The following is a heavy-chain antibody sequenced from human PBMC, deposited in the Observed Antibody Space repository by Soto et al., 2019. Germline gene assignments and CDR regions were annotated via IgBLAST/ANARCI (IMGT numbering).Heavy chain of an antibody. Sequence: QIQLVESGGGVVQPGRSLRLSCAASGFTFNTYGFNWVRQAPGKGLEWVAVIWYDGNTKYYADSVKGRFTISRDNLKNTLYLQMNSLTAEDTAVYYCAIPLVAPVAGPYYYGMDVWGQGTTVTVSS. CDR3: AIPLVAPVAGPYYYGMDV. V-gene: IGHV3-33*01. D-gene: IGHD6-19*01. J-gene: IGHJ6*02. CDR1: GFTFNTYG. CDR2: IWYDGNTK.